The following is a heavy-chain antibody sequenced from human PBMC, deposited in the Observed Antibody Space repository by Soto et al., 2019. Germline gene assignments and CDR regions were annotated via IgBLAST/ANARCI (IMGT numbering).Heavy chain of an antibody. V-gene: IGHV3-48*01. CDR2: ISSSSSTI. CDR3: ARDGMVVAATKGQGFDY. Sequence: GGSLRLSCAASGFTFSSYSMNWVRQAPGKGLEWVSYISSSSSTIYYADSVKGRFTISRDNAKNSLYLQMNSLRAEDTAVYYCARDGMVVAATKGQGFDYWGQGTLVTVSS. D-gene: IGHD2-15*01. J-gene: IGHJ4*02. CDR1: GFTFSSYS.